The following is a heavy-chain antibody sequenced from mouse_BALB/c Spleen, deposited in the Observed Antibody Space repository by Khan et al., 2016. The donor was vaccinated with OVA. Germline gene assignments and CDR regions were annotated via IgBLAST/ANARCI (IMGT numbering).Heavy chain of an antibody. D-gene: IGHD2-4*01. CDR1: GYTFNRYT. J-gene: IGHJ4*01. V-gene: IGHV1-4*01. CDR3: ARIYYDYDGYYAMDY. CDR2: INPSSGYT. Sequence: VQLQQSGAELARPGASVKMSCKASGYTFNRYTMHWVKLRPGQGLEWIGYINPSSGYTNYNQKFKDKATLTADKSSSTAYMQLSSLTSEDSAVYYCARIYYDYDGYYAMDYWGQGTSVTVSS.